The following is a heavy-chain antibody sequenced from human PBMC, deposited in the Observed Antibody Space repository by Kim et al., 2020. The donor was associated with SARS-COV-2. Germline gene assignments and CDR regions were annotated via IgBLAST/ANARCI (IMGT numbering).Heavy chain of an antibody. CDR1: GGSLTTYY. J-gene: IGHJ4*02. CDR3: ARAPPAKPFFDY. D-gene: IGHD3-16*01. V-gene: IGHV4-59*13. CDR2: IYYSGST. Sequence: SETLSLTCTVSGGSLTTYYWSWIRQPPGKGLEWIGYIYYSGSTFYNPSLESRVTISVDTSRNQFSLELTSVTAADTAVYYCARAPPAKPFFDYWGQGALVTVSS.